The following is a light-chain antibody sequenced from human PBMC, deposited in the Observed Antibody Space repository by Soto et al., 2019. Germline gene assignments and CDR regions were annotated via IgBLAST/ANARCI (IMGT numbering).Light chain of an antibody. J-gene: IGLJ1*01. CDR1: SSDIGGYNS. CDR2: DVT. V-gene: IGLV2-8*01. Sequence: QSALTQSPSASGSPGQSVTISCTGTSSDIGGYNSVSWYQQHPGKAPKVMIYDVTKRPSGVPDRFSGSKSGNTASLTVSALQAEDEADYYCSSYTSENTYVFGTGTKLTVL. CDR3: SSYTSENTYV.